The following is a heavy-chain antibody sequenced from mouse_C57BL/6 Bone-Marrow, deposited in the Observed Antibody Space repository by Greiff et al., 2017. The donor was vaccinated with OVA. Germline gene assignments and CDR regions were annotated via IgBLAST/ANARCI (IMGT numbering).Heavy chain of an antibody. V-gene: IGHV1-55*01. CDR2: IYPGSGST. D-gene: IGHD2-3*01. CDR1: GYTFTSYW. J-gene: IGHJ4*01. Sequence: QVQLQQPGAELVKPGASVKMSCKASGYTFTSYWITWVKQRPGQGLEWIGDIYPGSGSTNYIEKFKSKATLTVDTSSSTAYMQLSSLTSEDSAVYYCALYDGYYYAMDYWGQGTSVTVSS. CDR3: ALYDGYYYAMDY.